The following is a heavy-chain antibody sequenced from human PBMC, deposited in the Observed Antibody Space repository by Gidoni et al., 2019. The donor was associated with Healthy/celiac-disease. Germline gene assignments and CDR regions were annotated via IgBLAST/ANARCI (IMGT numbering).Heavy chain of an antibody. CDR1: GYTFTSYG. D-gene: IGHD3-10*01. V-gene: IGHV1-18*01. CDR2: ISAYNGNT. Sequence: QVQLVQSGAEVKKPGASVTVSCKASGYTFTSYGISWVRQAPGQGLEWMGWISAYNGNTNYAQKLQGRVTMTTVTSTSTAYMELRSLRSDDTAVYYCARDVWFGEPATYGLMFDYWGQGTLVTVSS. J-gene: IGHJ4*02. CDR3: ARDVWFGEPATYGLMFDY.